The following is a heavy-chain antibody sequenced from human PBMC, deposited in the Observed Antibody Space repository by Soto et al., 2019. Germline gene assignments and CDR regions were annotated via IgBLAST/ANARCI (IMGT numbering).Heavy chain of an antibody. D-gene: IGHD3-10*01. V-gene: IGHV3-74*01. CDR1: GCSFSHYW. CDR3: ADSWLPTSY. Sequence: GGSLRRSCAASGCSFSHYWMHCVRQAPGKGLVWVSRISPDGRTTTYADSVKGRFTISRDNAKSTLYLQVNSLTVEDGAVYYCADSWLPTSYWGPGTLVTVSS. CDR2: ISPDGRTT. J-gene: IGHJ1*01.